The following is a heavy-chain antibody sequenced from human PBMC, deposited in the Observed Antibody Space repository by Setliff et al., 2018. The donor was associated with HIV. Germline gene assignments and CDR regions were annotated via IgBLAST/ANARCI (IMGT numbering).Heavy chain of an antibody. D-gene: IGHD6-19*01. Sequence: GASVKVSCKASGYTLTTFGISWVRQAPGQGLEWMGWFNTETRNPMYAQAFKGRLVFSLDTSVNTAFLQIDSLKAEDTAVYYCARDAVTGNWFDPWGQGTLVTVSS. J-gene: IGHJ5*02. V-gene: IGHV7-4-1*01. CDR2: FNTETRNP. CDR1: GYTLTTFG. CDR3: ARDAVTGNWFDP.